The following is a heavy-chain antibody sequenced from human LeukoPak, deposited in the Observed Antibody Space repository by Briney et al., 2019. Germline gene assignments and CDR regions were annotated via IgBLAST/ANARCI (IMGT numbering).Heavy chain of an antibody. CDR2: IRYDGSNK. CDR1: GFTFSSYG. J-gene: IGHJ4*02. D-gene: IGHD3-22*01. V-gene: IGHV3-30*02. Sequence: GGSLRLSCAASGFTFSSYGMHWVRQAPGKGLEWVAFIRYDGSNKYYADSVKGRFTISRDNSKNTLYLQMNSLRAEDTAVYYCAKRGYYDSSGWPVYYFDYWGQGTLVTVSS. CDR3: AKRGYYDSSGWPVYYFDY.